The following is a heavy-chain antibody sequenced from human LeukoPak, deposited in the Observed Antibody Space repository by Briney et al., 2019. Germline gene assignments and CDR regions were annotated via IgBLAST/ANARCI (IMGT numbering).Heavy chain of an antibody. CDR1: GGSISSSSYY. CDR3: ARDQDIVVVPAATGWFDP. Sequence: SETLSLTCTVSGGSISSSSYYWGWIRQPPGKGLEWIGSIYYSGSTYYNLSLKSRVTISVDTSKNQFSLKLSSVTAADTAVYYCARDQDIVVVPAATGWFDPWGQGTLVTVSS. D-gene: IGHD2-2*01. J-gene: IGHJ5*02. CDR2: IYYSGST. V-gene: IGHV4-39*07.